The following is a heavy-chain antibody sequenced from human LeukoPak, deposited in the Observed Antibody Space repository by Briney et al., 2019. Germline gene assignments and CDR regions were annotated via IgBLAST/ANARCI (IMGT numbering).Heavy chain of an antibody. CDR1: GGSISRHY. D-gene: IGHD3-22*01. CDR3: ASTDSSGYYPDY. V-gene: IGHV4-59*11. J-gene: IGHJ4*02. CDR2: IYYSGST. Sequence: WETLSLTCTVSGGSISRHYWSWIRQPPGKGLEWIGYIYYSGSTNYNPSLKSRVTISVDRSKNQFSLKLSSVTAADTSVYYCASTDSSGYYPDYRGQGTLVTVSS.